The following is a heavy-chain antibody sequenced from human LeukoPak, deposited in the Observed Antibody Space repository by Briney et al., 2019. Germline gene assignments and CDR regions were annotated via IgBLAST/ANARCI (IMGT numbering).Heavy chain of an antibody. V-gene: IGHV3-30*03. Sequence: GGSLRLSCAASGSTFSSYGMHWVRQAPGKGLEWVAVISYDGSNKYYADSVKGRFTISRDNSKNTLYLQMNSLRAEDTAVYYCATTMVRGVTEYYFDYWGQGTLVTVSS. CDR1: GSTFSSYG. CDR2: ISYDGSNK. D-gene: IGHD3-10*01. J-gene: IGHJ4*02. CDR3: ATTMVRGVTEYYFDY.